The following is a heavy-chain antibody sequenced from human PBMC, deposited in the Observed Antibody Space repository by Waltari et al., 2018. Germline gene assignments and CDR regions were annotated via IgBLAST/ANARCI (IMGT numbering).Heavy chain of an antibody. J-gene: IGHJ4*02. V-gene: IGHV4-39*01. CDR3: ASLPNGSGSKFDY. D-gene: IGHD3-10*01. CDR1: GGSIRGSSYY. CDR2: ICCSGST. Sequence: QLQLQESGPGLVKPSETLSLTCTVSGGSIRGSSYYWVWIRQPPGKGLEWIASICCSGSTYQNPSLQSRVTISVDTSKNQFSLKLSSVTAADTAEYYCASLPNGSGSKFDYWGQGTLVTVSS.